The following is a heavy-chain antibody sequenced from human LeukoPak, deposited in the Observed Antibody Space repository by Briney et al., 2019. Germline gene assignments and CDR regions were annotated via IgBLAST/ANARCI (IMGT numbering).Heavy chain of an antibody. CDR3: ARSDTAMVYFDY. CDR2: MNPNSGNT. V-gene: IGHV1-8*01. Sequence: AASGKVSCKASGYTFTSYDINWVRQATGQGLEWMGWMNPNSGNTGYAQKFQGRVTMTRNTSISTAYMELSSLRSEDTAVYYCARSDTAMVYFDYWGQGTLVTVSS. CDR1: GYTFTSYD. D-gene: IGHD5-18*01. J-gene: IGHJ4*02.